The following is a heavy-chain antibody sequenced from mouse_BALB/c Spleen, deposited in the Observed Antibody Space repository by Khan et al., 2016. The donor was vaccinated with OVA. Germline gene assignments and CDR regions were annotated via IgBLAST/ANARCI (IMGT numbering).Heavy chain of an antibody. V-gene: IGHV2-9*02. D-gene: IGHD2-1*01. J-gene: IGHJ1*01. CDR2: IWTGGST. Sequence: VQLQESGPGLVAPSQSLSITCTVSGFSLTSYGVHRVHQPPGKGLEWLGVIWTGGSTNYNSALMSRLSISKDNSKSQVFLKMNSLQTDDTAMYYCARYYGNYGWYFDVWGAGTTVTVSS. CDR3: ARYYGNYGWYFDV. CDR1: GFSLTSYG.